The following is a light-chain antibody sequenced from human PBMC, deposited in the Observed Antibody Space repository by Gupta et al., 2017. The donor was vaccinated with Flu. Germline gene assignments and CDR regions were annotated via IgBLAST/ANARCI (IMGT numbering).Light chain of an antibody. J-gene: IGLJ3*02. CDR1: SSDVGAYNY. Sequence: QSALTPPRSLSGSPGQSVTISCTGTSSDVGAYNYVSWYQQHPGKAPKLMMYDVTKRPSGVPDRFSGSKSGNTASLTISGLQTEDEADYYCCSFAGSDTNWVFGEGTKLTVL. CDR2: DVT. CDR3: CSFAGSDTNWV. V-gene: IGLV2-11*01.